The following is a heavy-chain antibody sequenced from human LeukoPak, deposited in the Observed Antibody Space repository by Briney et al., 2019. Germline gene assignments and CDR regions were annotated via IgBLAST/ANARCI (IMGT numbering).Heavy chain of an antibody. D-gene: IGHD5-18*01. J-gene: IGHJ4*02. CDR2: IYYSGST. V-gene: IGHV4-59*11. CDR1: GGSISSHY. Sequence: SETLSLTCTVSGGSISSHYWSWIRQPPGKGLEWIGYIYYSGSTNYNPSLKSRVTISVDTSKNQFSLKLSSVTAADTAVYYCARVYCRGYSYGPMVCHFDYWGQGTLVTVSS. CDR3: ARVYCRGYSYGPMVCHFDY.